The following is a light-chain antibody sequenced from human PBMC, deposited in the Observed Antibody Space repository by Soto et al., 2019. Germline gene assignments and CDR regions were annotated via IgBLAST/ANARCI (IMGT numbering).Light chain of an antibody. J-gene: IGKJ4*01. Sequence: EILLTQSPATLSLSPGDRATLSYRASQNITTSLAWYQHQPGQAPRLLIYDASNRAAGVPGRISGSGSGTHFTLTISSLEPGDFAVYYCQHRSNWPSLTFGGGTKLEIK. CDR2: DAS. CDR1: QNITTS. V-gene: IGKV3-11*01. CDR3: QHRSNWPSLT.